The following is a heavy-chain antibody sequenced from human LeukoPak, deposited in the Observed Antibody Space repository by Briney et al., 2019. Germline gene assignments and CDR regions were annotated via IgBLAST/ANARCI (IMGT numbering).Heavy chain of an antibody. CDR3: AREQAGWFVP. Sequence: GRSLRLSCAASGFTFSSYAMHWVRQAPGKGLEWVAVISYDGSKTYYADSVKGRFTISRDNSKNTLYLQMNSLRAEDTAVYYCAREQAGWFVPWGQGTLVTVSS. V-gene: IGHV3-30-3*01. CDR2: ISYDGSKT. CDR1: GFTFSSYA. J-gene: IGHJ5*02.